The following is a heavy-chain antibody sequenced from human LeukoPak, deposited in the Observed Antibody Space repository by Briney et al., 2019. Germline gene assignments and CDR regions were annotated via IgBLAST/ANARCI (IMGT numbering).Heavy chain of an antibody. CDR1: GGSISSYY. Sequence: SETLSLTCTVSGGSISSYYWSRIRQPPGKGLEWIGYIYYSGSTNYNPSLKSRVTISVDTSKNQFSLKLSSVTAADTAVYYCARDRDLGDAFDIWGQGTMVTVSS. CDR3: ARDRDLGDAFDI. D-gene: IGHD3-16*01. J-gene: IGHJ3*02. CDR2: IYYSGST. V-gene: IGHV4-59*01.